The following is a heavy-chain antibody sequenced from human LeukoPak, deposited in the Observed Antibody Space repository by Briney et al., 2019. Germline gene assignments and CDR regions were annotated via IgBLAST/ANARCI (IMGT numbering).Heavy chain of an antibody. Sequence: ASVKVSCKVSGYTLTELSMHWVRQAPGKGLEWMGGFDPEDGATIYAQKVQGRVTMSEDTSRDTAYMELSSLRSEDTAVYYCAASGRYYDSSGYALDYWGQGTLVTVSS. V-gene: IGHV1-24*01. CDR2: FDPEDGAT. CDR1: GYTLTELS. CDR3: AASGRYYDSSGYALDY. J-gene: IGHJ4*02. D-gene: IGHD3-22*01.